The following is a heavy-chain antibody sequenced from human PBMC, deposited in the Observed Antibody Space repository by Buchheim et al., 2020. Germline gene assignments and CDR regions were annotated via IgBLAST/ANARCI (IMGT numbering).Heavy chain of an antibody. Sequence: EVQLVESGGGLVQPGGSLRLSCAASGFTFSSYEMNWVRQAPGKGLEWVSYISSSGSTIYYADSVKGRFTISRDNAKNSLYLQMNSLRAEDTAVYYCARDAVWFGESAANDAFDIWGQGT. CDR3: ARDAVWFGESAANDAFDI. J-gene: IGHJ3*02. CDR1: GFTFSSYE. D-gene: IGHD3-10*01. CDR2: ISSSGSTI. V-gene: IGHV3-48*03.